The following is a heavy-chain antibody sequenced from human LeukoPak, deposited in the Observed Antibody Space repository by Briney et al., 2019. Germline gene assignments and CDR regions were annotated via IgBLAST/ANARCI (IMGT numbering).Heavy chain of an antibody. D-gene: IGHD1-14*01. V-gene: IGHV3-30-3*01. J-gene: IGHJ6*03. CDR1: GFTFSSYA. CDR3: ARDGNPWPGASQYFHYLDV. Sequence: GGSLRLSCAASGFTFSSYAMHWVRQAPGKGLEWVAVISYDGSNKYYADSVKGRFTISRDNSKNTLYLQMNSLRAEDTAVYYCARDGNPWPGASQYFHYLDVWGKGTTVHVSS. CDR2: ISYDGSNK.